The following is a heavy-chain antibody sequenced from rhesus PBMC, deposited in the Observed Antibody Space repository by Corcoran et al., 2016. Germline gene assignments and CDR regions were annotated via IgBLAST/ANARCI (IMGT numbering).Heavy chain of an antibody. D-gene: IGHD3-34*01. CDR3: LCMGGDKRF. V-gene: IGHV4-92*01. CDR1: GDSIRSRLW. J-gene: IGHJ4*01. CDR2: FFGGSGTT. Sequence: QVYLEESGPGLVKPSETLSLSCAVSGDSIRSRLWWDWVRQSPSGGLEWIGFFFGGSGTTAYNPSLKSRVTILADVSKNHVLLKMTSLTADDTAVYYCLCMGGDKRFWGQGIQVTVSS.